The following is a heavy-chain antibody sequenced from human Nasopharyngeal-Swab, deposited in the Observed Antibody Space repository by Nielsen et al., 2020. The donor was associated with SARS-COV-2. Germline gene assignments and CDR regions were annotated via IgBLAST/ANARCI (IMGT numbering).Heavy chain of an antibody. V-gene: IGHV4-59*08. J-gene: IGHJ6*02. CDR1: GGSISSYY. CDR2: IYYSGST. Sequence: SETLSLTCTVSGGSISSYYWSWIRQPPGKGPEWIGYIYYSGSTNYNPPLKSRVTISVDTSKNQFSLKLSSVTAADTAVYYCARQEGENCSGGSCYYYYGMDVWGQGTTVTVSS. D-gene: IGHD2-15*01. CDR3: ARQEGENCSGGSCYYYYGMDV.